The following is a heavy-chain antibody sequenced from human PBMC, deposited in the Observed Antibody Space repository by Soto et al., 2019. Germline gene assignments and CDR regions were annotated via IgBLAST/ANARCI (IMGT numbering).Heavy chain of an antibody. J-gene: IGHJ4*02. D-gene: IGHD2-2*01. CDR2: ISSNGEYK. V-gene: IGHV3-11*05. CDR3: ARDEAESQLGGYFDY. Sequence: QVQLVESGGRLVRPGESLRLSCAASGFTFSDYYMSWIRQAPGKGLEWLSYISSNGEYKTYAASVKGRYTISRDNAKNSLYLQINNLRAEDTAIYYCARDEAESQLGGYFDYWGQGTLVTVS. CDR1: GFTFSDYY.